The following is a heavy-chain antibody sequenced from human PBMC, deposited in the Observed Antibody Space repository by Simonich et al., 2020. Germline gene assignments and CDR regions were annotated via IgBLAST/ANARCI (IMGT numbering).Heavy chain of an antibody. CDR2: IYYSGIT. Sequence: QVQLQQWGAGLLKPSETLSLTCAVYGGSFSGYYWSWIRQPPGKGLEWIGSIYYSGITYYNPSLKSRVTISVDTSKNQFSLKLSSVTAADTAVYYCARHDPGIAARPPSFYYYYYMDVWGKGTTVTVSS. V-gene: IGHV4-34*01. D-gene: IGHD6-6*01. CDR1: GGSFSGYY. J-gene: IGHJ6*03. CDR3: ARHDPGIAARPPSFYYYYYMDV.